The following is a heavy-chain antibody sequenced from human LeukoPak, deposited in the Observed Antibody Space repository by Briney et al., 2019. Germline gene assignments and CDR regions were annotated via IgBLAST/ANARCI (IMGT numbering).Heavy chain of an antibody. D-gene: IGHD3-10*01. V-gene: IGHV3-30*03. CDR3: ARVGERQYAYFDY. CDR2: ISYDGSNK. Sequence: GGSLRLPCAASGFTFSSYGMHWVRQAPGKGLEWVAVISYDGSNKYYADSVKGRFTISRDNSKNTLYLQMNSLRAEDTAVYYCARVGERQYAYFDYWGQGTLVTVSS. CDR1: GFTFSSYG. J-gene: IGHJ4*02.